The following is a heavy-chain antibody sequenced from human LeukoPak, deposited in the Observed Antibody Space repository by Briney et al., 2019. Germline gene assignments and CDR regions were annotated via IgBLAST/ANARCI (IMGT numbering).Heavy chain of an antibody. CDR2: MSGSGGST. Sequence: GGSLRLSRAASGFTFSSYAMSWVRQAPGKGLEWVSAMSGSGGSTYFADSVKGRFTISRDNSKNTLYLQMNSLRAEDTAVYYCAKSRARREGSSGSIDYWGQGTLVTVSS. V-gene: IGHV3-23*01. J-gene: IGHJ4*02. D-gene: IGHD3-22*01. CDR1: GFTFSSYA. CDR3: AKSRARREGSSGSIDY.